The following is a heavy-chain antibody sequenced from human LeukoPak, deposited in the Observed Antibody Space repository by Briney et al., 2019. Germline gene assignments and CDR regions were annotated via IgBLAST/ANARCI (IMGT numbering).Heavy chain of an antibody. J-gene: IGHJ4*02. Sequence: GASVKVSCKASGYTFINYYIDLVRQAPGQGLEWMGIINPSGGSTSYAQKFQGRVTMTRDTSTSTVYMYLSSLRSEDTAVYYCARAFDSYGLDYWGQGTLVTVSS. CDR1: GYTFINYY. V-gene: IGHV1-46*01. CDR2: INPSGGST. CDR3: ARAFDSYGLDY. D-gene: IGHD5-18*01.